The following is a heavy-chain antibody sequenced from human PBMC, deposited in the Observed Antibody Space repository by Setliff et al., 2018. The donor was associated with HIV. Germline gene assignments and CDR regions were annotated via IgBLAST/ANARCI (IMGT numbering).Heavy chain of an antibody. J-gene: IGHJ6*03. CDR3: ARARYMDV. Sequence: GGSLRLSCAASGFAFSSYSMNWVRQAPGKGLEWVSSISTSGRYIYYADSVKGRFTISRDNAKNTLYLQMNSLRAEDTAVYYCARARYMDVWGKGTTVTVSS. CDR2: ISTSGRYI. CDR1: GFAFSSYS. D-gene: IGHD6-6*01. V-gene: IGHV3-21*01.